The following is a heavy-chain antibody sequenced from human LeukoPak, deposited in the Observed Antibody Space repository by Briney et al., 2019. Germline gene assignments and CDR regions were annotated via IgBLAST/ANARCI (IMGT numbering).Heavy chain of an antibody. Sequence: SQTLSLTCTVSGGSITSDNYCWSWIRQPAGKALEWIGRVYTSGSINYSPSLKSRVTISLDTSKNQFSLILSSVTAADTAVYYRTREQGHIASCHYCYHYMDVWGKGTTVTVSS. CDR2: VYTSGSI. CDR3: TREQGHIASCHYCYHYMDV. V-gene: IGHV4-61*02. J-gene: IGHJ6*03. D-gene: IGHD2-2*01. CDR1: GGSITSDNYC.